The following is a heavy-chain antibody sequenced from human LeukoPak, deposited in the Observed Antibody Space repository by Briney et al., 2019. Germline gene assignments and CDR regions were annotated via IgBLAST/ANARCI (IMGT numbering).Heavy chain of an antibody. V-gene: IGHV1-69*01. CDR3: ASIIGAAAGTNYYYMDV. CDR2: IIPIFGTA. CDR1: GGTFSGYA. J-gene: IGHJ6*03. D-gene: IGHD6-13*01. Sequence: SVKVSCKASGGTFSGYAISWVRQAPGQGLEWMGGIIPIFGTANYAQKFQGRVTITADESTSTAYMELSSLRSEDTAVYYCASIIGAAAGTNYYYMDVWGKGTTVTVSS.